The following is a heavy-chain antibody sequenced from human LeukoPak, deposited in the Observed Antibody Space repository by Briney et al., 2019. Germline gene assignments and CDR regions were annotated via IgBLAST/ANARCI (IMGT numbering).Heavy chain of an antibody. J-gene: IGHJ4*02. CDR2: INHSRGT. CDR1: GGSFSDYY. D-gene: IGHD5-12*01. CDR3: ARDVSLDIVDY. V-gene: IGHV4-34*01. Sequence: SETLSLTCAVYGGSFSDYYWSWIRQPPGKGLEWIGEINHSRGTNYNPSLTSRVTISLDTSKNQFSLKLSSVTAADTAVYYCARDVSLDIVDYWGQGTLVTVSS.